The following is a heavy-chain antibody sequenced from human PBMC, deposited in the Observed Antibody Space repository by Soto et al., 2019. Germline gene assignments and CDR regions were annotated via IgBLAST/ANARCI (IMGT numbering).Heavy chain of an antibody. J-gene: IGHJ5*02. Sequence: SETLSLTCAVYGGSFSGYYWSWIRQPPGKGREWIGEMNDSGSTNYNPSLKSRVTISVDTSKNQFSLMLSSMPTADTTVYYCGTSGGRGPLTGRFDPWGQGTLVTVSS. CDR3: GTSGGRGPLTGRFDP. CDR1: GGSFSGYY. D-gene: IGHD6-25*01. V-gene: IGHV4-34*01. CDR2: MNDSGST.